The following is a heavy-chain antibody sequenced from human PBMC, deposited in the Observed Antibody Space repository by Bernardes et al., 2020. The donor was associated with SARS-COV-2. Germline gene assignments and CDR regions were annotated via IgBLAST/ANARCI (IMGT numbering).Heavy chain of an antibody. J-gene: IGHJ3*02. CDR1: GYSISSGYY. V-gene: IGHV4-38-2*01. CDR2: IYHSGST. D-gene: IGHD3-10*01. Sequence: SETLSLTCAVSGYSISSGYYWGWIRQPPGKGLEWIGSIYHSGSTYYNPSLKSRVTISVDTSKNQFSLKLSSVTAADTAVYYCASSYYYGPMAFDIWGQGTMVTVSS. CDR3: ASSYYYGPMAFDI.